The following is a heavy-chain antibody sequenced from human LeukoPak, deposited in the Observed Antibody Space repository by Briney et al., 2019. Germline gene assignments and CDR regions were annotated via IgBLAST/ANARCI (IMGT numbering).Heavy chain of an antibody. V-gene: IGHV1-18*01. CDR2: INAYNGDT. CDR1: GYTFTTYG. Sequence: ASVKVSCKSSGYTFTTYGISWVRQAPGQGLEWMGWINAYNGDTNYAQKFQGRVTMTSDTSTSTAYMELRSLRSDDTAVYYCARDRRGSGSYYREYWGQGTLVTVSS. J-gene: IGHJ4*02. CDR3: ARDRRGSGSYYREY. D-gene: IGHD3-10*01.